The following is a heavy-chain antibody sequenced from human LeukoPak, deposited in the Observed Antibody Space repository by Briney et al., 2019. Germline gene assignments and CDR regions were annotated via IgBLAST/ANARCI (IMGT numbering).Heavy chain of an antibody. V-gene: IGHV3-74*01. J-gene: IGHJ3*02. CDR3: ARSIASRAFDI. D-gene: IGHD2-21*01. CDR1: GFTFTTYW. CDR2: ISSDGTNT. Sequence: GGSLRLSCAASGFTFTTYWMHWVRQAPGTGLVWVSRISSDGTNTYYADSVKGRFSISRDNAKNTLSLQMNSLRAEDTAVYYCARSIASRAFDIWGQGTMVTVSS.